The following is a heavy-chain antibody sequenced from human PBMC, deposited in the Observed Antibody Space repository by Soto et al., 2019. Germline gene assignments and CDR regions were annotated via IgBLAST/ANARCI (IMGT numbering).Heavy chain of an antibody. CDR2: ISGSGTDT. CDR1: GFMFGSYA. V-gene: IGHV3-23*01. CDR3: AKDLLSSYYYGMEA. D-gene: IGHD3-10*01. Sequence: EVQLLESGGGLVQPGGSLRLSCAASGFMFGSYAMSWVRQAPGKGLEWVSGISGSGTDTYYADSVKGRVTISRDNAKNTLYLQMNGLSAADTAIYYCAKDLLSSYYYGMEAWGQGTTVTVSS. J-gene: IGHJ6*02.